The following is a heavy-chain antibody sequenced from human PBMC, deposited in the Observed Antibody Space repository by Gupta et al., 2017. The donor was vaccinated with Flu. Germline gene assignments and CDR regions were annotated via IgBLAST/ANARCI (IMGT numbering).Heavy chain of an antibody. CDR3: ATRHSYRMSV. CDR2: ISAYGSAK. V-gene: IGHV3-7*01. Sequence: SCASSGVTFGIVWISGVRPGQGRGLGKVANISAYGSAKHYVDSVEGRFTISKDNAENLVFLQMNNLRVEDTAVDYCATRHSYRMSVWGQGTTVTVYS. CDR1: GVTFGIVW. J-gene: IGHJ6*02.